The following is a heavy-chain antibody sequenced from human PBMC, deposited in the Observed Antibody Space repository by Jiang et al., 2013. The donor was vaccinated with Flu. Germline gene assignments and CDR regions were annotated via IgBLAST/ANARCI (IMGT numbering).Heavy chain of an antibody. V-gene: IGHV4-59*01. Sequence: QLVESGPGLVKPSETLSLTCTASGGSISSYYWSWIRQPPGKGLEWIGYIYYSGSTNYNPSLKSRVTISVDTSKNQFSLKLSSVTAADTAVYYCARGTTVTSFDYWGQGTLVTVSS. CDR3: ARGTTVTSFDY. CDR2: IYYSGST. J-gene: IGHJ4*02. D-gene: IGHD4-17*01. CDR1: GGSISSYY.